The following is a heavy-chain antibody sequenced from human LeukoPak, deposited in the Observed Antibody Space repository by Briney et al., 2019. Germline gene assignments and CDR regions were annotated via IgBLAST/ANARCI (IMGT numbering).Heavy chain of an antibody. V-gene: IGHV1-69*13. J-gene: IGHJ4*02. CDR3: ASCFGSMIVVGSLDY. D-gene: IGHD3-22*01. Sequence: VASVKVSCKASGGTFSSYAISWVRQAPGQGLEWMGGIIPIFGTANYAQKFQGRVTITADESTSTAYMEPSSLRSEDTAVYYCASCFGSMIVVGSLDYWGQGTLVTVSS. CDR2: IIPIFGTA. CDR1: GGTFSSYA.